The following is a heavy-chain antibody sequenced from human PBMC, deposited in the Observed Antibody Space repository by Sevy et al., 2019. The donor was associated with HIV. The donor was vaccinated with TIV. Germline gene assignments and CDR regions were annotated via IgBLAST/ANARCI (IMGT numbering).Heavy chain of an antibody. CDR1: GFTFSSYS. Sequence: GGSLRLSCAASGFTFSSYSMNWVRQAPGKGLEWVSSISSSSSYIYYVDSVKGRFTISRDNAKNSLYLQMNSLRAEDTAVYYCAREGTTVVTPASYYYYYMDVWGKGTTVTVSS. V-gene: IGHV3-21*01. CDR3: AREGTTVVTPASYYYYYMDV. J-gene: IGHJ6*03. D-gene: IGHD4-17*01. CDR2: ISSSSSYI.